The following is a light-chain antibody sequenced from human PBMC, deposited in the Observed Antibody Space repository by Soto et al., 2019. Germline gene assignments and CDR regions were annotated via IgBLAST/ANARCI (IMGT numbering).Light chain of an antibody. J-gene: IGKJ1*01. CDR2: DAS. CDR3: QQSRT. V-gene: IGKV1-5*01. Sequence: DIQMTQSPSTLSASVGDRVTITCLASQSISSWLAWYQQKPGKAPKLLIYDASSLESGVPSRFSGSESGTEFALTISSLQPDDFATYYRQQSRTFGQGTKVEIK. CDR1: QSISSW.